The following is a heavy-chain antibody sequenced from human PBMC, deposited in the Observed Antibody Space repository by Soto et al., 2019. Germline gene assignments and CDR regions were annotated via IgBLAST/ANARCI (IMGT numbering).Heavy chain of an antibody. D-gene: IGHD2-8*01. CDR1: GFTFSSHE. CDR2: ISGSGSTI. Sequence: GGPLILSCEATGFTFSSHEMNWIRKTPGKRLEWIAKISGSGSTINYADSVKGRFTISRDNVQRTLHLQMDSLRVEDTGVYYCARGGVYWGRGTLVTVSS. CDR3: ARGGVY. V-gene: IGHV3-48*03. J-gene: IGHJ1*01.